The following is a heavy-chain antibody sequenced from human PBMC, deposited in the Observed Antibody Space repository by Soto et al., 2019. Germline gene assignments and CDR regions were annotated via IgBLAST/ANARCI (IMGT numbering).Heavy chain of an antibody. CDR2: IYWDDDK. Sequence: QITLKESGPTLVKPTQTLTLTCTFSGFSLNTAGVGVGWIRQPPGKALEWLGLIYWDDDKRYGPSLKNTLTITKDTSKNQVVLTLVTTGPVDTATYFCTREYCERFDYWGQGIPVSVSS. CDR3: TREYCERFDY. J-gene: IGHJ4*02. CDR1: GFSLNTAGVG. V-gene: IGHV2-5*05. D-gene: IGHD1-1*01.